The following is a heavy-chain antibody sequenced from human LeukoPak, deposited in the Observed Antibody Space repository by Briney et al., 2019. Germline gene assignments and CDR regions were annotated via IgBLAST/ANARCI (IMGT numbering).Heavy chain of an antibody. CDR1: GFTFSSYA. CDR3: AKSVVNSGTYIPFDS. D-gene: IGHD1-26*01. Sequence: GGSLRLSCAASGFTFSSYAMSWVRQAPGKGLEWVSAISGSGGSTYYADSVKGRFTISRDNSKNTLYLQMNSLRAADTAIYYCAKSVVNSGTYIPFDSWGQGTLVTVSS. J-gene: IGHJ4*02. V-gene: IGHV3-23*01. CDR2: ISGSGGST.